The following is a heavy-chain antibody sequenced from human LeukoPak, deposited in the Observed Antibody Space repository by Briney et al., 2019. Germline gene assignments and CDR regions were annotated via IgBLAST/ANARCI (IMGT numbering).Heavy chain of an antibody. CDR3: ARSELLWFGGVNSGFDY. CDR1: YGSFSGYY. D-gene: IGHD3-10*01. Sequence: SETLSLTCTVFYGSFSGYYWSWIRQPPGKGLEWIGEINHNGNTNYNPSLKSRVTISVDTSKDQFSLKLSSVTAADTAVYYCARSELLWFGGVNSGFDYWGQGTLVTVSS. V-gene: IGHV4-34*01. CDR2: INHNGNT. J-gene: IGHJ4*02.